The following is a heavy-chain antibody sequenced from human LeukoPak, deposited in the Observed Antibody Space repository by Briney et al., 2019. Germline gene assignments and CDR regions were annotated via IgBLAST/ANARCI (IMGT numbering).Heavy chain of an antibody. D-gene: IGHD1-26*01. CDR2: IIPIFGTA. CDR3: ARGEWELLMGFDY. Sequence: ASVKVSCKASGGTFSSYAISWVRQAPGQGLEWMGGIIPIFGTANYAQKFQGRVTITADESTSTAYMELSSLRSGDTAVYYCARGEWELLMGFDYWGQGTLVTVSS. V-gene: IGHV1-69*01. J-gene: IGHJ4*02. CDR1: GGTFSSYA.